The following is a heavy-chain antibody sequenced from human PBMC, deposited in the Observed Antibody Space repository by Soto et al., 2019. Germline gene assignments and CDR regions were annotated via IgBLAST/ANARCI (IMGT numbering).Heavy chain of an antibody. Sequence: QVQRVQSGAEVKKPGSSVKVSCTASGGTFSRYALSWVRQAPGQGPEWMGGIVPLFGTANYAQKFQGRVTITADESTSTAYMELSRLSSEDTAVYYGARGVYYDSRGYYFFFWGQGTMVTVSS. CDR2: IVPLFGTA. D-gene: IGHD3-22*01. CDR1: GGTFSRYA. CDR3: ARGVYYDSRGYYFFF. J-gene: IGHJ4*02. V-gene: IGHV1-69*01.